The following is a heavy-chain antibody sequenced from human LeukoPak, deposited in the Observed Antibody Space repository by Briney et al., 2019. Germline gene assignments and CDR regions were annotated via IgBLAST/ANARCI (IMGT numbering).Heavy chain of an antibody. J-gene: IGHJ6*04. CDR2: IYTSGST. V-gene: IGHV4-4*07. Sequence: KPSETLSLTCTVSGGSISSYYWSWLRQPAGKGLEWIGRIYTSGSTNYNPSLKSRVTMSVDTSKNQFSLKLSSVTAADTAVYYCARDRPDLFLEWLFLMDVWGKGTTVTVSS. CDR1: GGSISSYY. D-gene: IGHD3-3*01. CDR3: ARDRPDLFLEWLFLMDV.